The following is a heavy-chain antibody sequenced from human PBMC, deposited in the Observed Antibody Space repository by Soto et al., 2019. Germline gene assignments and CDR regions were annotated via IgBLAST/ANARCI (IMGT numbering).Heavy chain of an antibody. V-gene: IGHV4-59*01. J-gene: IGHJ4*02. D-gene: IGHD5-18*01. CDR3: ARIKSGFSYGSIIDF. Sequence: SETLSLTCSVSGGSINNFHWSWIRQPPGKGLEWIGFVFYSGRTTYNPSLQSRVTISVDTSHNLFSLKLRSVTAADTATYYCARIKSGFSYGSIIDFWGQGKLVTVSS. CDR2: VFYSGRT. CDR1: GGSINNFH.